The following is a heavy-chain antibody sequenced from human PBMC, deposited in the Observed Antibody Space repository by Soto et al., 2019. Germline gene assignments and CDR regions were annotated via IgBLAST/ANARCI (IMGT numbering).Heavy chain of an antibody. D-gene: IGHD6-19*01. CDR1: GGSISSSSYY. Sequence: QLQLQESGPGLVKPSETLSLTCTVSGGSISSSSYYWGWIRQPPGKGLEWIGSIYYSGSTYYNPSLKRRVTISVDTSKNQFSLKLSSVTAADTAVYYYARQLRYSSGWSEFDYWGQGTLVTVSS. CDR2: IYYSGST. V-gene: IGHV4-39*01. CDR3: ARQLRYSSGWSEFDY. J-gene: IGHJ4*02.